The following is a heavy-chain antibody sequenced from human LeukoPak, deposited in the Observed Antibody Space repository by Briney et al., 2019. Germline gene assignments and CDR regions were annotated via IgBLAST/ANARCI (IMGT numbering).Heavy chain of an antibody. CDR2: INHSGST. J-gene: IGHJ4*02. Sequence: SETLSLTCAVYGGSFSGYYWSWIRQPPGKGLELIGEINHSGSTNYNPSLKSRVTISVDTSKNQFSLKLSSVTAADTAVYYCARGKKGYYGSGSYYIGFDYWGQGTLVTVSS. V-gene: IGHV4-34*01. CDR3: ARGKKGYYGSGSYYIGFDY. CDR1: GGSFSGYY. D-gene: IGHD3-10*01.